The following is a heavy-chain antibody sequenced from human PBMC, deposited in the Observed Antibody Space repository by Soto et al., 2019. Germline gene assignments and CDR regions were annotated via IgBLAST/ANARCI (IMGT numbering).Heavy chain of an antibody. Sequence: SETLSLTCTVSGGSISSYYWSWIRQPPGKGLEWIGYIYYSGSTNYNPSLKSRVTISVDTSKNQFSLKLSSVTAADTAVYYCARVRIAAAGKEGYNWFDPWGQGTLVNVSS. V-gene: IGHV4-59*01. J-gene: IGHJ5*02. CDR2: IYYSGST. CDR1: GGSISSYY. CDR3: ARVRIAAAGKEGYNWFDP. D-gene: IGHD6-13*01.